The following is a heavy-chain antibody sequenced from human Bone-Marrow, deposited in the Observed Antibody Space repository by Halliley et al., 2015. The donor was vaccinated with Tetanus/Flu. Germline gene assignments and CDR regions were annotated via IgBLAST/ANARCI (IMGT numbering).Heavy chain of an antibody. Sequence: SLRLSCEASGFNFGAYAMTWVRQAPGKGLEWVSGLGFTGGGSYYADSVKGRFTISRDNSRNTLYLQMNRLTVEDTAVYYCAKDRRSKGVYSYGLDVWGQGTTVPVSS. J-gene: IGHJ6*02. CDR1: GFNFGAYA. V-gene: IGHV3-23*01. CDR3: AKDRRSKGVYSYGLDV. CDR2: LGFTGGGS. D-gene: IGHD2-2*01.